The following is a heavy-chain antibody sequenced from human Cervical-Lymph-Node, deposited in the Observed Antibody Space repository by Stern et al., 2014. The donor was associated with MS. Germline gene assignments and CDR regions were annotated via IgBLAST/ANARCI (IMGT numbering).Heavy chain of an antibody. CDR2: IHAQSGGT. D-gene: IGHD3-16*01. CDR3: ARDKGVGSPSWGLYDYYYALDV. V-gene: IGHV1-2*06. J-gene: IGHJ6*02. CDR1: GDTYTGDY. Sequence: VQLVESGAEVKKPGASVKVSCKAFGDTYTGDYIHWVRQAPGQGLEWMGRIHAQSGGTDYPQRFQGRVTMTRDTSTSTDYMEVNSLRSDDTAVYYCARDKGVGSPSWGLYDYYYALDVWGQGTTVTVSS.